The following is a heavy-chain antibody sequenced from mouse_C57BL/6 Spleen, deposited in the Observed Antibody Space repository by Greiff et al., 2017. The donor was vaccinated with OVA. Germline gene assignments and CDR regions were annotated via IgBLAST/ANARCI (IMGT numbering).Heavy chain of an antibody. V-gene: IGHV1-50*01. CDR2: IDPSDSYT. CDR1: GYTFTSYW. J-gene: IGHJ2*01. Sequence: QVQLQQPGAELVKPGASVKLSCKASGYTFTSYWMQWVKQRPGQGLEWIGEIDPSDSYTNYNQKFKGKATLTVDKYSSPSYMQLSSLTSEDSAVYYCANSGDYGSSYVWDLGYWGQGTTLTVSS. D-gene: IGHD1-1*01. CDR3: ANSGDYGSSYVWDLGY.